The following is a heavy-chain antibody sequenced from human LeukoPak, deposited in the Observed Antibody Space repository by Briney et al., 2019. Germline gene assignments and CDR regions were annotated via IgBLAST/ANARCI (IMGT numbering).Heavy chain of an antibody. D-gene: IGHD2-15*01. CDR1: GFTFSSYA. CDR3: TRGYCSGGSCYTYFQH. V-gene: IGHV3-64*01. J-gene: IGHJ1*01. CDR2: ISSNGGST. Sequence: GGSLRLSCAASGFTFSSYAMHWVRQAPGKGLEYVSAISSNGGSTYYANSVKGRFTISRDDSKNTLYLQMGSLRAEDMAVYHCTRGYCSGGSCYTYFQHWGQGTLVTVSS.